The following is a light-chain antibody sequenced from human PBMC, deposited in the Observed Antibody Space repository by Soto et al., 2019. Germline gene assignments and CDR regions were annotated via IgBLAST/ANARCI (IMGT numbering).Light chain of an antibody. CDR3: SSYTSSSTPVL. V-gene: IGLV2-14*01. CDR1: SSDVGGYNS. Sequence: QSALTQPASVSGSPGQSITISCTGTSSDVGGYNSVSWYQQHPGKAPKLMIYDVSNRPSGVSNRFSGSKSGNTASLTISGLQAEDVADYYCSSYTSSSTPVLFGGGTKLTVL. J-gene: IGLJ2*01. CDR2: DVS.